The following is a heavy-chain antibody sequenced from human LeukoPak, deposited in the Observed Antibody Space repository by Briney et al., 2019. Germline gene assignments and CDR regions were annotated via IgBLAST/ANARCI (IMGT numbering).Heavy chain of an antibody. CDR1: GYTFTSYG. CDR2: ISAYNGNT. J-gene: IGHJ5*02. CDR3: AREDIVVVPAAMGTRHWFDP. Sequence: ASVKVSCKASGYTFTSYGISWVRQAPGQGLEWMGWISAYNGNTNYAQKLQGRVTMTTDTSTSTAYMELRSLRSDDTAVYYCAREDIVVVPAAMGTRHWFDPWGQGTLVTVSS. D-gene: IGHD2-2*01. V-gene: IGHV1-18*01.